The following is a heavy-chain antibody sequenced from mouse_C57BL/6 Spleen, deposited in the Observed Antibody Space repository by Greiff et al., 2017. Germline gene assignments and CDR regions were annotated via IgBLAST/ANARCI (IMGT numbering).Heavy chain of an antibody. Sequence: QVQLQQSGPGLVQPSPSLSITCTVSGFSLTSYCVHWVRQSPGKGLEWLGVIWRGGGTDYNATFISKLSISKDNSKCQVFFKMNSLQADDTAIDYGARSPYNAMDYWGQGTSVTVSA. CDR1: GFSLTSYC. CDR3: ARSPYNAMDY. V-gene: IGHV2-2*01. J-gene: IGHJ4*01. CDR2: IWRGGGT.